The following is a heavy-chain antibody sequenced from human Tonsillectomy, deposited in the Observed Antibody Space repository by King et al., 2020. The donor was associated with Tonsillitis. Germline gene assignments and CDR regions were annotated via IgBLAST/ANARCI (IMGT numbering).Heavy chain of an antibody. CDR3: GRAFPVRDY. CDR2: ISDDGTTT. CDR1: GFTFSNYW. J-gene: IGHJ4*02. V-gene: IGHV3-74*01. Sequence: VQLVESGGGLVQPGGSLRLSCAASGFTFSNYWMYWVRQAPGKGLVWVSRISDDGTTTNYADSVKGRFTISRDNAKITLYLQMNSLRAEDTAVYYCGRAFPVRDYWGQGTLVTVSS.